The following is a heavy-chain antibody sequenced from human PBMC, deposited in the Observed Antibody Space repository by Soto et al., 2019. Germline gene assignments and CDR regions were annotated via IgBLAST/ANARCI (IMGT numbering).Heavy chain of an antibody. CDR2: ISGSGGST. D-gene: IGHD3-3*01. CDR1: GFTFSRHA. V-gene: IGHV3-23*01. J-gene: IGHJ5*02. Sequence: EAQLLESGGGLVQPGGSLRLSCAASGFTFSRHAISWVRQAPGKGLEWVSAISGSGGSTYYADSVRGRFTISRDNSKNTLYLQMNSLRAEDTAVYYCAKVGYYDFWGVAKNWFDPWGQGTLVTVSS. CDR3: AKVGYYDFWGVAKNWFDP.